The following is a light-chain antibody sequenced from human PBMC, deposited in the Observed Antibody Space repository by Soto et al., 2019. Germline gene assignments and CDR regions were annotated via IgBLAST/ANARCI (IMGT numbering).Light chain of an antibody. CDR3: QQRSNWPPLT. J-gene: IGKJ4*01. CDR2: DAS. Sequence: DIVLTQSPGPLSLSPGARATLSCRASQKISSSLAWYQQKPGQAPRLLIYDASNRATGIPARFSGSGSGTDVTLTISSLEPEDFAVYYCQQRSNWPPLTFGGGTKVEIK. V-gene: IGKV3-11*01. CDR1: QKISSS.